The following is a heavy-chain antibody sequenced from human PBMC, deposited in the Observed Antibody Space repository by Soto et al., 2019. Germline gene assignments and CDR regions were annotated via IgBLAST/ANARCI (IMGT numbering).Heavy chain of an antibody. D-gene: IGHD3-10*01. CDR2: IIPIFNIP. CDR3: AKARGYGSGRNNHYYGMDV. CDR1: GGTLSSYA. Sequence: SVKVSCKDSGGTLSSYAITWVRLAPGQGLEWMGGIIPIFNIPDYAQKFQGRVSITADTATSTAYMELSNLRPEDTAIYYCAKARGYGSGRNNHYYGMDVWGQGTTVTVSS. V-gene: IGHV1-69*10. J-gene: IGHJ6*02.